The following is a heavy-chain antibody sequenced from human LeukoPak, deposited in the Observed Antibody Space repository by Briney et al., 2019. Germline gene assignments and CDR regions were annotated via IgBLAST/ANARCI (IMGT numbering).Heavy chain of an antibody. J-gene: IGHJ3*02. D-gene: IGHD3-22*01. V-gene: IGHV4-30-2*01. CDR3: AVDSSGYSSHDAFDI. Sequence: PSETLSLTCAVSGGSISSGGYSWSWIRQPPGKGLEWIGYIYHSGSTYYIPSLKSRVTISVDRSKNQFSLKLSSVAAADTAVYYCAVDSSGYSSHDAFDIWGQGTMVTVSS. CDR2: IYHSGST. CDR1: GGSISSGGYS.